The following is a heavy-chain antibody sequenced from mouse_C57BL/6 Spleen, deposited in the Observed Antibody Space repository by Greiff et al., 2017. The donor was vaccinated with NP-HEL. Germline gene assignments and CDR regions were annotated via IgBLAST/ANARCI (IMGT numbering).Heavy chain of an antibody. D-gene: IGHD2-4*01. Sequence: EVQLQQSVAELVRPGASVKLSCTASGFNIKNTYMHWVKQRPEQGLEWIGRIDPANGNTKYAPKFQGKATITADTSSNTAYLQLSSLTSEDTAIYYCARDDYDPERGTWFAYWGQGTLVTVSA. J-gene: IGHJ3*01. CDR3: ARDDYDPERGTWFAY. CDR1: GFNIKNTY. CDR2: IDPANGNT. V-gene: IGHV14-3*01.